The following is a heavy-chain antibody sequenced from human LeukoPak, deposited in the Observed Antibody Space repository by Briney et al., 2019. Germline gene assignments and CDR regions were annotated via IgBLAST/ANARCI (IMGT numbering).Heavy chain of an antibody. CDR1: SGSISSYY. J-gene: IGHJ4*02. Sequence: SETLSLTCTVSSGSISSYYWSWIRQPPGKGLEWIGYVYYSGSANYNPSLKSRVNISVDTSKDQFSLKLSSVTAADTAVYYCARHEKLGQFDYWGQGTLVTVSS. D-gene: IGHD3-10*01. CDR3: ARHEKLGQFDY. CDR2: VYYSGSA. V-gene: IGHV4-59*08.